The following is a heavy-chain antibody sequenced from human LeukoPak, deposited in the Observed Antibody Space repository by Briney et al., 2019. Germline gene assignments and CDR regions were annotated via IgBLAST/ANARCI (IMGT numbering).Heavy chain of an antibody. CDR2: IYYSGST. CDR1: GGSISSSSYY. Sequence: PSETLSLTCTVSGGSISSSSYYWGWIRQPPGKGLEWIGSIYYSGSTYYNPSLKSRVTISVDTSKNQFSLKLSSVTAADTAVYYCARVPGWGVATIIDYWGQGTLVTFSS. J-gene: IGHJ4*02. V-gene: IGHV4-39*07. CDR3: ARVPGWGVATIIDY. D-gene: IGHD5-24*01.